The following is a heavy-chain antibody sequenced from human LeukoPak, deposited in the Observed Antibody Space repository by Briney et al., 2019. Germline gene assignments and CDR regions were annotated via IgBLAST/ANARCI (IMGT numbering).Heavy chain of an antibody. CDR2: INPSISSR. V-gene: IGHV1-46*01. CDR1: GYTVTNYY. J-gene: IGHJ4*02. Sequence: GASVKVSCKASGYTVTNYYMHWVRQAPGQGLEWMGMINPSISSRTYAQKFQGRVTVSSDTSTSTVYMEVSSLRSGDTAIYYCARSGMWFSTNDWGQGTLVTVSS. CDR3: ARSGMWFSTND. D-gene: IGHD2-21*01.